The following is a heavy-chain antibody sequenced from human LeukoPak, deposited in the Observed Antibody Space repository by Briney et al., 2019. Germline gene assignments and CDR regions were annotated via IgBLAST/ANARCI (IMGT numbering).Heavy chain of an antibody. V-gene: IGHV1-46*01. Sequence: GASVKVSCKASGYTFTSYYMHWVRPAPGQGLEWMGIINPSGGTTSYAQKFQGRVTMTRDTSTSTIYMELSSLRSEDTAVYYCARSLTGYYDSSGFWGQGTLVTVSS. CDR1: GYTFTSYY. J-gene: IGHJ4*02. CDR3: ARSLTGYYDSSGF. D-gene: IGHD3-22*01. CDR2: INPSGGTT.